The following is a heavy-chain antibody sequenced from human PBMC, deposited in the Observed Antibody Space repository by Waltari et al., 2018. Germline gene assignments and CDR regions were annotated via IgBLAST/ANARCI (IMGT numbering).Heavy chain of an antibody. J-gene: IGHJ6*02. CDR3: ARDRRTLYYYYGMDV. CDR1: GFTFSSYE. CDR2: ISSSGSTI. Sequence: EVQLVESGGGLVQPGGSLRLSCAASGFTFSSYEMNWVRQAPGKGLEWVSYISSSGSTIYYADSGKGRFTISRDNAKNSLYLQMNSLRAEDTAVYYCARDRRTLYYYYGMDVWGQGTTVTVSS. V-gene: IGHV3-48*03.